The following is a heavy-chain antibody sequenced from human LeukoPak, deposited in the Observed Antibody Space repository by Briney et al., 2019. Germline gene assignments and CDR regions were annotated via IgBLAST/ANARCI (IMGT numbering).Heavy chain of an antibody. CDR2: ISAYNGNT. CDR3: ARQRGGQYEDGFDI. V-gene: IGHV1-18*01. CDR1: GYTFTSYG. J-gene: IGHJ3*02. Sequence: ASVKVSCKASGYTFTSYGISWVRQAPGQGLEWMGWISAYNGNTNYAQKLQGRVTMTTDTSTSTAYMELRSLRSDDTAVYYCARQRGGQYEDGFDIWGQGTMVTVSS. D-gene: IGHD2-8*01.